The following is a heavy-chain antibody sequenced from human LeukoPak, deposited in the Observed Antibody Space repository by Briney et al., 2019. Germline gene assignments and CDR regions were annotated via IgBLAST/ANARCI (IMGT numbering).Heavy chain of an antibody. CDR3: AKDEGYCSGGSCYLGAFDI. J-gene: IGHJ3*02. V-gene: IGHV3-23*01. CDR1: GFTFSNYW. Sequence: PGRSLRLSCAASGFTFSNYWMSWVRQAPGKGLEWVSSISSSAYDIFDADSVKGRFTISRDNSKNTLYLQMNSLRAEDTAVYYCAKDEGYCSGGSCYLGAFDIWGQGTMVTVSS. D-gene: IGHD2-15*01. CDR2: ISSSAYDI.